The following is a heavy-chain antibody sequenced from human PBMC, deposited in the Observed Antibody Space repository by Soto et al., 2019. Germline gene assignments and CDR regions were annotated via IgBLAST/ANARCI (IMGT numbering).Heavy chain of an antibody. CDR3: ARQYYYDTSGPGWFDP. D-gene: IGHD3-22*01. V-gene: IGHV5-51*01. CDR1: GYSLTSYW. Sequence: PGESLKISCKGSGYSLTSYWIGWVRQMPGKGLEWMGIIYPGDSDTRYSPSFQGQVTISADKSISTAYLQWSSLKASDTAMYYCARQYYYDTSGPGWFDPWGQGTLVTVSS. CDR2: IYPGDSDT. J-gene: IGHJ5*02.